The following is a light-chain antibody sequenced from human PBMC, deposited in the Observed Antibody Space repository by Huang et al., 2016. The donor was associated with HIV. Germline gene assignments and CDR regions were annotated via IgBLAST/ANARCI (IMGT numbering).Light chain of an antibody. V-gene: IGKV4-1*01. J-gene: IGKJ5*01. CDR1: QSLLYGSNNQNY. CDR3: QQYFNAPIT. Sequence: DIVMTQSPDSLAVSLGARATVNCKSSQSLLYGSNNQNYLAWYQQKPGQPPKLLFYWASTRESGVPDRFSGSGSGTDFTLTISSLQAEDVAFYYCQQYFNAPITFGQGTRLEI. CDR2: WAS.